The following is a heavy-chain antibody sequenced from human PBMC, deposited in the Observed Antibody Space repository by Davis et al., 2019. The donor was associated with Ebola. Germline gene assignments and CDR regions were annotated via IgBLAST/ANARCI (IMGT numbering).Heavy chain of an antibody. CDR2: IYYSGST. D-gene: IGHD5-12*01. CDR3: ARYSGCDFYYYGMDV. J-gene: IGHJ6*02. CDR1: GGSISSYY. V-gene: IGHV4-59*08. Sequence: SQTLSLTCTVSGGSISSYYWSWIRQPPGKGLEWIGYIYYSGSTNYNPSLKSRVTISVDTSKNQFSLKLSSVTAADTAVYYCARYSGCDFYYYGMDVWGQGTTVTVSS.